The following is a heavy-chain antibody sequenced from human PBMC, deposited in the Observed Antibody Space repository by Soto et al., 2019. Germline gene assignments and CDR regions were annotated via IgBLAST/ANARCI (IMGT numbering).Heavy chain of an antibody. Sequence: LGESLKISCKGSGYSFTSYWIGWVRQMPGKGLEWMGIIYPGDSDTRYSPSFQGQVTISADKSISTAYLQWSSLKASDTAMYYCARPKIAVAGIIGAFDIWGQGTMVTVSS. CDR2: IYPGDSDT. D-gene: IGHD6-19*01. J-gene: IGHJ3*02. V-gene: IGHV5-51*01. CDR3: ARPKIAVAGIIGAFDI. CDR1: GYSFTSYW.